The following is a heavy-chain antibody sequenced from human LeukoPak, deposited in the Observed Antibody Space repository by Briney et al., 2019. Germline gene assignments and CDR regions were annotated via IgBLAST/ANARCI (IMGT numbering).Heavy chain of an antibody. V-gene: IGHV3-23*01. J-gene: IGHJ4*02. Sequence: GGSLRLSCAASGVTFNRHAMSWGRQAPGKGLEWVSGISHSGDITYYADAVKGRFTVSRDNSRNMVFLQMSSLRAEDTALYYCAKRMGSGSDLVGIDYWGQGALVTVSS. CDR3: AKRMGSGSDLVGIDY. D-gene: IGHD2-2*01. CDR1: GVTFNRHA. CDR2: ISHSGDIT.